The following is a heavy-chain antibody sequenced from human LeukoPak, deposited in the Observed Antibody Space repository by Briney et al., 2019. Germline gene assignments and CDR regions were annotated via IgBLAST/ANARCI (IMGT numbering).Heavy chain of an antibody. D-gene: IGHD6-13*01. CDR3: ARDRSIAAAGTCDY. V-gene: IGHV1-2*04. J-gene: IGHJ4*02. CDR2: INPNSGGT. CDR1: GYTFTGYY. Sequence: ASVKVSCKASGYTFTGYYMHWVRQAPGQGLEWMGWINPNSGGTNYAQKFQGWVTMTRDTSISTAYMELSRLRSDDTAVYYCARDRSIAAAGTCDYWGQGTLVTVSS.